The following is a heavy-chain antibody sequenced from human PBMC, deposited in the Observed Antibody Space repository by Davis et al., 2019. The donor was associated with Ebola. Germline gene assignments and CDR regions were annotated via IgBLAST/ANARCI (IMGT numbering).Heavy chain of an antibody. J-gene: IGHJ4*02. CDR1: VITFSSYA. D-gene: IGHD1-7*01. CDR3: ARGRTTQDY. CDR2: LYHGGNT. V-gene: IGHV4-59*01. Sequence: MPGGSLRLSCTDSVITFSSYAMTWIRQSPGKGLEWIGFLYHGGNTNYNPSLKSRVTISVDTSKNQFSLKLSSVTAADTAVYYCARGRTTQDYWGQGTLVTVSS.